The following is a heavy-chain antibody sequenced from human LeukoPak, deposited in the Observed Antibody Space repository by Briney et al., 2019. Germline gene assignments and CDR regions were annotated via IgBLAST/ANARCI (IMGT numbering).Heavy chain of an antibody. D-gene: IGHD6-6*01. V-gene: IGHV5-51*01. CDR3: ARGPLVSRPQGAFDI. J-gene: IGHJ3*02. CDR1: GYRFTSYW. Sequence: GASLKISCKGSGYRFTSYWIGWVRRMPGKGLEWMGIIYPGDSDTRYSPSFQGQVTISADKSISTAYLQWSSLKASDTAMYYCARGPLVSRPQGAFDIWGQGTMVTVSS. CDR2: IYPGDSDT.